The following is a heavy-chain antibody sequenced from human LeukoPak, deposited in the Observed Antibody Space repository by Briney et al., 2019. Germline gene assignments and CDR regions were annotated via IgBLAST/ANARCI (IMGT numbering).Heavy chain of an antibody. D-gene: IGHD3-22*01. CDR1: GITFSSYG. CDR2: ISSSSSTI. Sequence: PGGSLRLSCAASGITFSSYGMSWVRQAPGKGLEWVSHISSSSSTIYYADSVKGRFTISRDDAKNSLYLQMNSLRDEDTAVYYCAYAEDYYDSSGYYGYFQHWGQGTLVTVSS. V-gene: IGHV3-48*02. J-gene: IGHJ1*01. CDR3: AYAEDYYDSSGYYGYFQH.